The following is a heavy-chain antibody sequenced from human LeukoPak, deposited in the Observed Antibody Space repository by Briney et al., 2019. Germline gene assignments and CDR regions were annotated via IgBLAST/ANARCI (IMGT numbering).Heavy chain of an antibody. CDR2: ISYDGSNK. D-gene: IGHD2-15*01. CDR1: GFTFSSYG. Sequence: GGSLRLSCAASGFTFSSYGMHWVRQAPGKGLEWVAVISYDGSNKYYADSVKGRFTISRDNSKNTLYLQMNSLRAEDTAVYYCAKDRIEYCSGGSCYSGVPPAYYYYGMDVWGQGTTVTVSS. CDR3: AKDRIEYCSGGSCYSGVPPAYYYYGMDV. J-gene: IGHJ6*02. V-gene: IGHV3-30*18.